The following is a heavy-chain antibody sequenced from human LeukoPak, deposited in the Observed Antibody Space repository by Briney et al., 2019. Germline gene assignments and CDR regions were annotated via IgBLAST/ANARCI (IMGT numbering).Heavy chain of an antibody. V-gene: IGHV3-48*03. CDR1: GFTFSSYE. CDR3: ASPISGYALYYGMDV. J-gene: IGHJ6*04. Sequence: GGSLRLSCAASGFTFSSYEMNWVRQAPGKGLEWVSYISSSGSTIYYADSVKGRFTISGDNAKNSLYLQMNSLRAEDAAVYYCASPISGYALYYGMDVWGKGTTVTVSS. D-gene: IGHD5-12*01. CDR2: ISSSGSTI.